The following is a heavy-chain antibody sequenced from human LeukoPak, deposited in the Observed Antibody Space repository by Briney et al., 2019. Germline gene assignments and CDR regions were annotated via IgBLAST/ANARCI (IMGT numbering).Heavy chain of an antibody. V-gene: IGHV3-23*01. CDR2: ISGSGGST. Sequence: GGSLRLSCAASGFTFSSYAMSWVRQAPGKGLEWVSAISGSGGSTYYADSVKGRFTISRDNSKNTLYLQMNSLRAEDTAVYYCAKVPYDILTGYYKDWGQGTLVTVSS. CDR1: GFTFSSYA. D-gene: IGHD3-9*01. J-gene: IGHJ4*02. CDR3: AKVPYDILTGYYKD.